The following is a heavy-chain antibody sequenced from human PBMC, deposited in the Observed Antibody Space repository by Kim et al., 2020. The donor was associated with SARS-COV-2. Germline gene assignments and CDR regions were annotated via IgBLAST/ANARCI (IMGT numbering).Heavy chain of an antibody. V-gene: IGHV1-46*01. CDR3: ARGELEMTTIRPFAY. CDR1: GYSFTSYY. D-gene: IGHD3-10*01. Sequence: ASVKVSCKASGYSFTSYYMHWVRQAPGQGLEWMGIINPSGGSTSYAQKFQGRVIMTRDTSTSTVYMELSSLRSEDTAGYYCARGELEMTTIRPFAYWGQGTLVTVSS. CDR2: INPSGGST. J-gene: IGHJ4*02.